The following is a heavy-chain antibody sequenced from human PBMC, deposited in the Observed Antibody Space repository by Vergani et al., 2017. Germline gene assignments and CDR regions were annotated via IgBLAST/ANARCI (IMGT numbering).Heavy chain of an antibody. V-gene: IGHV1-18*04. CDR2: ISAYNGNT. D-gene: IGHD6-6*01. CDR1: GYTFTSYG. Sequence: QVQLVQSGAEVKKPGASVKVSCKASGYTFTSYGISWVRQAPGQGLEWMGWISAYNGNTNYAPKLQGRVTMTTDTSTSTAYMELRSLRSDDTAVYYCARDVYTYSSSPGALDIWGQGTMVTVSS. J-gene: IGHJ3*02. CDR3: ARDVYTYSSSPGALDI.